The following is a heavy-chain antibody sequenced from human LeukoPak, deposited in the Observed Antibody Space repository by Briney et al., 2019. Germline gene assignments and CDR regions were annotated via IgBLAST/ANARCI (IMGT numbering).Heavy chain of an antibody. D-gene: IGHD5-12*01. CDR3: ARRANSGSRGFDY. J-gene: IGHJ4*02. CDR1: GGSISTYY. CDR2: VFYTGST. Sequence: KPSETLSLTCTVSGGSISTYYWTWIRQPPGKGLEWIGYVFYTGSTSYNPSLKSRLTISVDTSKNQFSLKVSSVTAADTAVYYCARRANSGSRGFDYLGQGTLVTVSS. V-gene: IGHV4-59*08.